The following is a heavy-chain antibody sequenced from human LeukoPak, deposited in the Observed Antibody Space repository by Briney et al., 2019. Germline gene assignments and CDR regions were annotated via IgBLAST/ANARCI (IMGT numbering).Heavy chain of an antibody. V-gene: IGHV4-34*01. CDR1: GGSFSGYY. J-gene: IGHJ4*03. D-gene: IGHD5-12*01. Sequence: PSETLSLTCAVYGGSFSGYYWSWIRQPPGKGLEWLGEINHSGSTNYNPSLKSRVTISVDTSKNQFSLKLSSVTAADTAVYYCARGRGYSGYAPGWGFDYWGHGTTVTVS. CDR3: ARGRGYSGYAPGWGFDY. CDR2: INHSGST.